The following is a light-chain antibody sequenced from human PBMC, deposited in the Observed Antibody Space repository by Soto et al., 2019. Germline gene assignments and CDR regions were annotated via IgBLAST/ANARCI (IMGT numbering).Light chain of an antibody. Sequence: EIVMTQSPATLSVSPGERATLSCWASQSVSSNLAWYQQKPGQAPRLLIYDVSTRATGIPTRFSGSGSGTEFTLTISSLPSEDFAAYYCQQYNNWPLTFGGGTKVDIK. V-gene: IGKV3D-15*01. J-gene: IGKJ4*01. CDR1: QSVSSN. CDR2: DVS. CDR3: QQYNNWPLT.